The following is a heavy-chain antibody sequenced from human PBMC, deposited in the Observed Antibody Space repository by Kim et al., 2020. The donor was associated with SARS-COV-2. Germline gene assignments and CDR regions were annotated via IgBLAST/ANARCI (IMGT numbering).Heavy chain of an antibody. V-gene: IGHV3-23*01. Sequence: GGSLRLSCAASGFTFSSYAMSWVRQAPGKGLEWVSAISGSGGSKYYADSVKGRFTISRDNSKNTLYLQMNSLRAEDTAVYYCAKMEGIAAAGSYYLDYWGQGTLGTVSS. J-gene: IGHJ4*02. D-gene: IGHD6-13*01. CDR2: ISGSGGSK. CDR1: GFTFSSYA. CDR3: AKMEGIAAAGSYYLDY.